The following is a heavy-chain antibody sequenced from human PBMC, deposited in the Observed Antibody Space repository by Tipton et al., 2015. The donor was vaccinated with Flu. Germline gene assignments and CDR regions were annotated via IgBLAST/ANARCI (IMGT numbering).Heavy chain of an antibody. CDR1: GDSITSNNYY. V-gene: IGHV4-31*03. CDR3: AKDLPATGSLGY. J-gene: IGHJ4*02. Sequence: PGLVKPSQTLSLTCNVSGDSITSNNYYWNWIRQHPGKGLEWIGYIHYSGSTYYNPSLKSRLTISVDTSRNQFSLRLTSVTAADTAVYFCAKDLPATGSLGYWGPGTLVTVSS. CDR2: IHYSGST. D-gene: IGHD3-10*01.